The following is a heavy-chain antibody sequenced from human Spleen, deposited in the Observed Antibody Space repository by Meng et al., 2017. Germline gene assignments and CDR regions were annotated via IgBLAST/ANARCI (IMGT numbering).Heavy chain of an antibody. J-gene: IGHJ5*02. V-gene: IGHV4-39*01. D-gene: IGHD6-19*01. CDR1: GGAVSTSGYY. CDR2: IGHSGIT. CDR3: VRSSGWVRTGFDP. Sequence: QLQLQESGPGRVKPSEALSLTCSVSGGAVSTSGYYGGWIRQPPGKGLEWIGSIGHSGITYYTPSLKSRVTVSIDTSKSQFSLKLTSVTAADTAVYYCVRSSGWVRTGFDPWGQGTLVTVSS.